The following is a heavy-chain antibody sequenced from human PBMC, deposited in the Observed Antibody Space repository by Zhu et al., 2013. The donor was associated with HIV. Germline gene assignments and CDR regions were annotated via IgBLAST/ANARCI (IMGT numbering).Heavy chain of an antibody. CDR1: GGTLNKYA. D-gene: IGHD6-25*01. CDR3: QTAKDAFDI. Sequence: QVQLVQSGAEMKKPGSSVKVSCKASGGTLNKYAIIWVRQAPGQGLEWMGWINPYNENRNYIQKFQGRVTMTRDTSTSTAYMELRSLRSDDTAVYYCQTAKDAFDIWGQGDNGHRLF. CDR2: INPYNENR. J-gene: IGHJ3*02. V-gene: IGHV1-18*01.